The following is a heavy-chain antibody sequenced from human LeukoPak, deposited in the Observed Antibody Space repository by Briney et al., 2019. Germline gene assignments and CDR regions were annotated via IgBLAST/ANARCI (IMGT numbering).Heavy chain of an antibody. D-gene: IGHD6-19*01. CDR1: GFALSHYS. V-gene: IGHV3-21*01. J-gene: IGHJ5*02. CDR3: AGVAVAGPTGWFDP. Sequence: GGSLRLSCAASGFALSHYSLTWVRQAPGKGLEWVSSISTTSAYIHYAESVKGRFSISRDNIDNVVYLQMNSLRVEDTAVYYCAGVAVAGPTGWFDPWGQGTLVTVSS. CDR2: ISTTSAYI.